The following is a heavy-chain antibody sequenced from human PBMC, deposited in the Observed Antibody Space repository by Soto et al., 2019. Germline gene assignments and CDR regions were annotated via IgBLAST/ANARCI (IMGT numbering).Heavy chain of an antibody. CDR2: INPHDSDN. CDR1: GYDFTNYW. CDR3: ARQQWVGRNYCYYGMYX. J-gene: IGHJ6*02. D-gene: IGHD6-19*01. V-gene: IGHV5-51*01. Sequence: GESLKISCKCSGYDFTNYWIGWVRQMPGKGLEFLGIINPHDSDNRYSTSFQGQVTISADKSINTAYLQWSSLKASDSGIYYCARQQWVGRNYCYYGMYXWGQGTRVTVS.